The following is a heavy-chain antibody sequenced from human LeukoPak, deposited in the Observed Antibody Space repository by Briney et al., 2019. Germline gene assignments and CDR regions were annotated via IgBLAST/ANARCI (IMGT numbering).Heavy chain of an antibody. J-gene: IGHJ4*02. CDR2: IKEDGSET. V-gene: IGHV3-7*03. CDR3: ARVIWRQLAPFDY. D-gene: IGHD6-13*01. Sequence: GGSLGLSCAASGFSFRAYWMTWVRQAPGTGLEWVAIIKEDGSETYSMDSVKGRFTISRDNAKNSLYLQMNSLRGDDTAVYYCARVIWRQLAPFDYWGQGALVTVSS. CDR1: GFSFRAYW.